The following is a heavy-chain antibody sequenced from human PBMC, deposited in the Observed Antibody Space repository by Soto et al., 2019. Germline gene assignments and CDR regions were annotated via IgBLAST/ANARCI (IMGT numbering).Heavy chain of an antibody. D-gene: IGHD2-15*01. CDR2: IDYNGVT. CDR3: GKVLVGATGNNDSDS. V-gene: IGHV4-39*01. CDR1: GGSIYRSCYY. J-gene: IGHJ4*02. Sequence: SETLSLTCTVSGGSIYRSCYYWGWIRQPPGRGLEWIGNIDYNGVTYSNPSLKSRVTISRDTSKNQFSLKLTSVTAADTALYYCGKVLVGATGNNDSDSGGPGTLVTSPQ.